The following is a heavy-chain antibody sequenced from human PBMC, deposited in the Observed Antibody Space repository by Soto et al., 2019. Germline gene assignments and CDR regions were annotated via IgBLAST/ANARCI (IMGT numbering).Heavy chain of an antibody. Sequence: SVKVSCKASGGTFSSYAISWVRQAPGQGLEWMGRIIPIFGTANYAQKFQGRVTITADESTSTAYMELSSLRSEDTAVYYCARVVGMATISYYYGMDVWGQGTTVTVSS. CDR2: IIPIFGTA. D-gene: IGHD1-26*01. CDR1: GGTFSSYA. V-gene: IGHV1-69*13. CDR3: ARVVGMATISYYYGMDV. J-gene: IGHJ6*02.